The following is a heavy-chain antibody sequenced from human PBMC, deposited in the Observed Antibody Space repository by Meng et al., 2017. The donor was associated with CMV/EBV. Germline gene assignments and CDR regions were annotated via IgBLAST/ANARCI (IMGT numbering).Heavy chain of an antibody. V-gene: IGHV5-51*01. D-gene: IGHD6-13*01. CDR2: IYPGNSDT. Sequence: GESLKISCKGSGYSFTSYWIGWVRQMPGKGLEWMGIIYPGNSDTRYSPSFQGQVTISADKSISTAYLQWSSLKASDTAMYYCARRTHSSSWYYAFDIWGQGTRVTVSS. CDR1: GYSFTSYW. J-gene: IGHJ3*02. CDR3: ARRTHSSSWYYAFDI.